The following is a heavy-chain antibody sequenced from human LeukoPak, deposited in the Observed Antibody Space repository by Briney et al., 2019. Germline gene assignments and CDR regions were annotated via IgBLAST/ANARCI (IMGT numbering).Heavy chain of an antibody. CDR3: AATYGDYFDY. D-gene: IGHD4-17*01. Sequence: PSETLSLTCTVSGGSISSSSYYWGWIRQPPGKGLEWIGYIYYSGSTNYNPSLKSRVTISVDTSKNQFSLKLSSVTAADTAVYYCAATYGDYFDYWGQGTLVTVSS. J-gene: IGHJ4*02. V-gene: IGHV4-61*05. CDR2: IYYSGST. CDR1: GGSISSSSYY.